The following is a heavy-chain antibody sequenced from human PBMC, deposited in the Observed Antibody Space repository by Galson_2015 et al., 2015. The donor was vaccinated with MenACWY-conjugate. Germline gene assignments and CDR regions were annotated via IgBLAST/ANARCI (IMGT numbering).Heavy chain of an antibody. V-gene: IGHV3-23*01. J-gene: IGHJ4*02. CDR1: GFTFSSYA. CDR3: ARAGLGYCSSTSCPVYY. CDR2: ISGSGGST. D-gene: IGHD2-2*01. Sequence: SLRLSCAASGFTFSSYAMSWVRQAPGKGLEWVSAISGSGGSTYYADSVKGRFTISRDNSKNTLYLQMNSLRAEDTAVYYCARAGLGYCSSTSCPVYYWGQGTLVTVSS.